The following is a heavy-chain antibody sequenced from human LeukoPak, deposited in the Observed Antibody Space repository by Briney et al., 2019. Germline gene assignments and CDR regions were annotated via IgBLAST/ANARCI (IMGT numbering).Heavy chain of an antibody. CDR3: ARTANYDILTGYSFPYYFDY. CDR2: IIPIFGTA. J-gene: IGHJ4*02. CDR1: GGTFSSYA. D-gene: IGHD3-9*01. Sequence: SVKVSCKASGGTFSSYAISWVRQAPGQGLEWMGGIIPIFGTANYAQKFQGRVTITTDESTSTAYMELSSLRSEDTAVYYCARTANYDILTGYSFPYYFDYWGQGTLVTVSS. V-gene: IGHV1-69*05.